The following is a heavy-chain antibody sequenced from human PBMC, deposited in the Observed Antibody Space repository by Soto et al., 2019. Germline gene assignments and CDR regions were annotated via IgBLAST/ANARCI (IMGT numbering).Heavy chain of an antibody. CDR1: GYTFTSYA. J-gene: IGHJ4*02. CDR2: INAGNGNT. V-gene: IGHV1-3*01. Sequence: ASVKVSCKASGYTFTSYAMHWVRQAPGQRLEWMGWINAGNGNTKYSQKFQGRVTITRDTSASTAYMELSSLRSEDTAVYYCARGHCSSTSCYAGTAFDYWGQGTLVTVSS. CDR3: ARGHCSSTSCYAGTAFDY. D-gene: IGHD2-2*01.